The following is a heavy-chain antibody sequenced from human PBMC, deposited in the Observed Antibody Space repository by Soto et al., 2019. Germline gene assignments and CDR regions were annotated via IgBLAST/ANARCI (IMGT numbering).Heavy chain of an antibody. Sequence: QVQLQESGPGLVKPSQTLSLTCTVSGGSISSGGYYWSWIRQHPGKGLEWIGYIYYSGNTYYNPSRKSRVTISEDTSKNQFSLKLSSVTAADTAVYYCARATYYYDSSGYSDRVLDYWGQGTVVTVSS. CDR2: IYYSGNT. CDR1: GGSISSGGYY. J-gene: IGHJ4*02. CDR3: ARATYYYDSSGYSDRVLDY. D-gene: IGHD3-22*01. V-gene: IGHV4-31*03.